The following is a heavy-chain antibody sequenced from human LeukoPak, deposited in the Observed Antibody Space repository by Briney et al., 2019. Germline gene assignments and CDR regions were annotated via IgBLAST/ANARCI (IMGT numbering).Heavy chain of an antibody. CDR3: ARDRRQADAFDI. Sequence: SETLSLTCAVYGGSFSGYYWSWIRQPPGKGLEWIGEINHSGSTNYNPSLKSRVTISVDTSKNQLSLKLSSVTAADTAVYYCARDRRQADAFDIWGQGTMVTVSS. CDR1: GGSFSGYY. CDR2: INHSGST. J-gene: IGHJ3*02. D-gene: IGHD6-25*01. V-gene: IGHV4-34*01.